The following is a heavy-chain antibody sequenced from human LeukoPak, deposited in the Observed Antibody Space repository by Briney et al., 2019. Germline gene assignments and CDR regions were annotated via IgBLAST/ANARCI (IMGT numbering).Heavy chain of an antibody. D-gene: IGHD3-9*01. CDR2: ISYDGSNK. CDR3: AKGGVTYYDILTFDP. V-gene: IGHV3-30*07. CDR1: GFTFSSYA. Sequence: GGSLRLSCAASGFTFSSYAMHWVRQAPGKGLEWVAVISYDGSNKYYADSVKGRFTISRDNSKNTLYLQMNSLRAEDTAVYYCAKGGVTYYDILTFDPWGQGTLVTVSS. J-gene: IGHJ5*02.